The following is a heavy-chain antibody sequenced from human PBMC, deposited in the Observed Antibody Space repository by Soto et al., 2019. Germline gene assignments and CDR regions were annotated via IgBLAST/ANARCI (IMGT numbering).Heavy chain of an antibody. D-gene: IGHD1-1*01. CDR1: GGSITTCGLY. CDR3: AQALVFTGGDGFDI. V-gene: IGHV4-31*02. Sequence: QVRLQEWGPGLVKPSQTLSLKCSVSGGSITTCGLYWSWIRQLSGQGLEWIGDIYYSGNTYYLASLKSRVTISVEAAKNQFSLKLSSVTAADTAVYYCAQALVFTGGDGFDIWGQGRLVTVSS. J-gene: IGHJ3*02. CDR2: IYYSGNT.